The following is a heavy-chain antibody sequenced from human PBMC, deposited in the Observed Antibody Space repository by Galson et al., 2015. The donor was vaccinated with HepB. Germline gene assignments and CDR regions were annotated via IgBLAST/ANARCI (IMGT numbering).Heavy chain of an antibody. V-gene: IGHV3-30-3*01. Sequence: SLRLSCAASGFTFSSYAMHWVRQAPGKGLEWVAVISYDGSNKYYADSVKGRFTISRDNSKNTLYLQMNSLRAEDTAVYYCAREGGSSWYESYYYYYYGMDVWGQGTTVTVSS. CDR2: ISYDGSNK. CDR3: AREGGSSWYESYYYYYYGMDV. D-gene: IGHD6-13*01. J-gene: IGHJ6*02. CDR1: GFTFSSYA.